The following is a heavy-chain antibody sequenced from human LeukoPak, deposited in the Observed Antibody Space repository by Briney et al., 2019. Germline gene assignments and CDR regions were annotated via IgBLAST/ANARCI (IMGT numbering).Heavy chain of an antibody. Sequence: SETLSLTCAVSGYSISSGYYWGWIRQPPGQGLEWIGSIYHSGSTYYNPSLKSRVTISVDTSKNQFSLKLSSVTAADTAVYYCARHWSERYYFDYWGQGTLVTVSS. V-gene: IGHV4-38-2*01. CDR3: ARHWSERYYFDY. J-gene: IGHJ4*02. D-gene: IGHD3-3*01. CDR2: IYHSGST. CDR1: GYSISSGYY.